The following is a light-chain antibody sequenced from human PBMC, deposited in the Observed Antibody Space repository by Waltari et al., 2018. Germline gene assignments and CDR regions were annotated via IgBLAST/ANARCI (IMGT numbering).Light chain of an antibody. J-gene: IGLJ1*01. Sequence: QSVLTQPPSVSGAPGQRLTISCTGISSNLRAGYAAHWYQPLPGTAPTPPIYDNTNRPSGVPDRFSGSKSGASASLAITGLQDEDEADYYCQSHDSTLDVYVFGSGTMVTVL. CDR3: QSHDSTLDVYV. CDR1: SSNLRAGYA. CDR2: DNT. V-gene: IGLV1-40*01.